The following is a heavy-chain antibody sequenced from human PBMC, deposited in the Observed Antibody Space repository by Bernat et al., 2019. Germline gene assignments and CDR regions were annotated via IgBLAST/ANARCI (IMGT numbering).Heavy chain of an antibody. CDR2: INHNSGGT. D-gene: IGHD6-6*01. CDR3: ARDLSYSSSWEEYYFDY. J-gene: IGHJ4*02. Sequence: QVQLVQSGAEVKKPGASVKVSCKASGYTFTGYYMHWVRQAPGQGLEWMGWINHNSGGTNYAQKFQGWITMTRDTSNSTASMELSRLRSDDTAVYYCARDLSYSSSWEEYYFDYWGQGTLVTVSS. V-gene: IGHV1-2*04. CDR1: GYTFTGYY.